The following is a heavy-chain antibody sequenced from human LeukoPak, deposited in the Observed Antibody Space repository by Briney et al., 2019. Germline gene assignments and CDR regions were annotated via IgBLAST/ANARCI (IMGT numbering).Heavy chain of an antibody. D-gene: IGHD2-2*02. Sequence: SETLSLTCAVSGGSISSGGYSWSWIRQPPGKGLEWIGYIYHSGSTYYNPSLKSRVTISVDRSKNQFSLKLSSVTAADTAVYYCARAYCSSTSCYKGYWYFDLWGRGTLVTVSS. CDR2: IYHSGST. CDR1: GGSISSGGYS. J-gene: IGHJ2*01. CDR3: ARAYCSSTSCYKGYWYFDL. V-gene: IGHV4-30-2*01.